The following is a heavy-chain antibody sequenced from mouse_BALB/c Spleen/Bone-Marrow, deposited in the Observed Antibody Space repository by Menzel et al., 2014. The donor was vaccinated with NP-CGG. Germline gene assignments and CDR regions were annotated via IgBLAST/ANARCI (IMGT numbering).Heavy chain of an antibody. CDR1: GYTFTSYI. Sequence: EVQLQQSGPELVKPGAPVKMSCKASGYTFTSYILHWMKQKPGQGLEWIGYINPYNDVTKYNEKFKGKAKLTSDKSSSTAYMELSSLTSEDSAVYYCARDGYDSSYWYFDVWGAGTTATVSS. CDR2: INPYNDVT. D-gene: IGHD1-1*01. V-gene: IGHV1-14*01. CDR3: ARDGYDSSYWYFDV. J-gene: IGHJ1*01.